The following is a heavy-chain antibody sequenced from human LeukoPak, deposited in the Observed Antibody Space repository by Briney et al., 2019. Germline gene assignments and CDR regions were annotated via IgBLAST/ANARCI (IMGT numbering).Heavy chain of an antibody. V-gene: IGHV3-53*01. CDR2: IYSGGST. CDR1: GFTVSSNY. Sequence: GGSLRLSCAASGFTVSSNYMSWVRQAPGKGLEWASVIYSGGSTYYADSVKGRFTISRDNSKNTLYLQMNSLRAEDTAVYYCASQPRIVGATAHFDYWGQGTLVTVSS. J-gene: IGHJ4*02. CDR3: ASQPRIVGATAHFDY. D-gene: IGHD1-26*01.